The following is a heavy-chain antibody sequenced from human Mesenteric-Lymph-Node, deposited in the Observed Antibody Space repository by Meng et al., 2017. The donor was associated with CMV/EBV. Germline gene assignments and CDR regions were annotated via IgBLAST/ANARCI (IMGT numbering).Heavy chain of an antibody. J-gene: IGHJ5*02. CDR2: IYPDGST. D-gene: IGHD3-22*01. Sequence: AVSGGSISSSNWWSWVRQPPGKGLEWIGEIYPDGSTNYNPSLKSRVTIPLDKSKNQFSLKLTSMTAADTAFYYCASRDYYDRQPFDPWGQGTLVTVSS. CDR1: GGSISSSNW. CDR3: ASRDYYDRQPFDP. V-gene: IGHV4-4*02.